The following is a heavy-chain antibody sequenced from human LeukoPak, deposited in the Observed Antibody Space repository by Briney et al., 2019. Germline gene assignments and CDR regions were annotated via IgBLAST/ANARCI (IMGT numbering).Heavy chain of an antibody. D-gene: IGHD1-1*01. CDR1: GFTVSSNY. Sequence: GGSLRLSCAASGFTVSSNYMSWVRQAPGKGLEWVSVIYSGGSTYYADSVKGRFTISRDNAKNSLYLQMNSLRAEDTAVYYCARNNNWNDNHMDVWGKGTTVTISS. CDR2: IYSGGST. CDR3: ARNNNWNDNHMDV. V-gene: IGHV3-53*01. J-gene: IGHJ6*03.